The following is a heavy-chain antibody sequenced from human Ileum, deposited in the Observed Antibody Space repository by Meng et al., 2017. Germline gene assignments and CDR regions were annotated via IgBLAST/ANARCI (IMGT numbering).Heavy chain of an antibody. CDR2: IYYSGTI. J-gene: IGHJ5*02. CDR3: ARDRFSSGSSNWFDP. V-gene: IGHV4-31*03. Sequence: QVQLQESGPGLVKPSQTLSLTCTVSGVSISRGFYHWNWIRQHPGKGLEWIGPIYYSGTIYYNPSLKSRVTISLDTSKNQFSLNLSSVTAADTAVYYCARDRFSSGSSNWFDPWGQGTLVTVSS. D-gene: IGHD3-10*01. CDR1: GVSISRGFYH.